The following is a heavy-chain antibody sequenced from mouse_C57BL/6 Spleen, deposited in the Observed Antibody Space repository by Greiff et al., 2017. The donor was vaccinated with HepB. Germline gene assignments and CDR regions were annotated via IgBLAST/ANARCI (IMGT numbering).Heavy chain of an antibody. CDR2: INSDGGST. V-gene: IGHV5-2*01. J-gene: IGHJ3*01. Sequence: EVMLVESGGGLVQPGESLKLSCESTEYEFPSHDMSWVRKTPEKRLELVAAINSDGGSTYYPDTMERRVIISRDNTKKTLYLQMSSLRSEDTALYYCARLCGYGKFAYWGQGTLVTVSA. CDR1: EYEFPSHD. D-gene: IGHD1-1*01. CDR3: ARLCGYGKFAY.